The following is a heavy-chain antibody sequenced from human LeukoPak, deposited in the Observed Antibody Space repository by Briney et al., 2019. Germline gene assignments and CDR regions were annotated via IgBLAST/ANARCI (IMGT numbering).Heavy chain of an antibody. CDR1: GYSISSGYY. D-gene: IGHD3-3*01. Sequence: SETLSLTCTVSGYSISSGYYWGWIRQPPGKGLEWIGSIYHSGSTYYNPSLKSRVTISVDTSKNQFSLKLSSVTAADTAVYYCAAIRFLEWTTFDYWGQGILVTVSS. V-gene: IGHV4-38-2*02. CDR3: AAIRFLEWTTFDY. J-gene: IGHJ4*02. CDR2: IYHSGST.